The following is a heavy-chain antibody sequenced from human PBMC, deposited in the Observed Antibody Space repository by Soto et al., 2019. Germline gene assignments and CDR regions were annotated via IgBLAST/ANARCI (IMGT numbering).Heavy chain of an antibody. J-gene: IGHJ4*02. D-gene: IGHD6-6*01. CDR2: ISLSGGMT. CDR1: GYSFSSYF. CDR3: ARAPYSSSSFRSDF. V-gene: IGHV1-46*01. Sequence: ASVKVSCKASGYSFSSYFIHWVRQAPGHGLEWMGIISLSGGMTNYAKKFQGGVAVTRDTSTSTVYMELNTLRSDDTAVYFCARAPYSSSSFRSDFGGQGTQFTVSS.